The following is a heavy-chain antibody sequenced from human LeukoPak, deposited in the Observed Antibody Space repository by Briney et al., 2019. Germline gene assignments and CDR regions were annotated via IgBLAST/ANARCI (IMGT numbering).Heavy chain of an antibody. CDR3: ARQRPYCSGGSCYRLQFDP. CDR2: MNPNSGNT. J-gene: IGHJ5*02. V-gene: IGHV1-8*01. CDR1: GYTFTSYD. D-gene: IGHD2-15*01. Sequence: ASVKVSCKASGYTFTSYDINWVRQATGQGLEWMGWMNPNSGNTGSAQKFQGRVTMTRNTSISTAYVELGSLRSEATAVYYCARQRPYCSGGSCYRLQFDPWGQGTLVTVSS.